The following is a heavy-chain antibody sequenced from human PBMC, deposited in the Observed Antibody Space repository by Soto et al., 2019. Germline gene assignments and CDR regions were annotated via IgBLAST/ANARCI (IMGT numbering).Heavy chain of an antibody. CDR1: GFTFTNYG. Sequence: QVQLVDSGGGVVQPGRSLRLSCAASGFTFTNYGMHWVRQAPGKGLEWVAFISYDGSNKYYADSVKGRFTISRDNSENTLYLQMNSLRAEDTAVYYCGKESRGGNSRGHFDYWGQGTLVTVSS. J-gene: IGHJ4*02. CDR3: GKESRGGNSRGHFDY. D-gene: IGHD2-21*02. CDR2: ISYDGSNK. V-gene: IGHV3-30*18.